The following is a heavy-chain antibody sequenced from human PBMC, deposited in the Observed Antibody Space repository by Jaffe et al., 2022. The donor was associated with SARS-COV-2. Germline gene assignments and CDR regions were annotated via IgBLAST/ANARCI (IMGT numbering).Heavy chain of an antibody. D-gene: IGHD2-2*01. J-gene: IGHJ6*02. CDR2: ISSTSRSI. Sequence: EVQLVESGGGLEQPGGSLRLSCAASRFTFSNYSMNWVRQAPGKGLEWVSYISSTSRSIYYADSVQGRFTISRDNAKNSVYLQMNSLRDEDTAVYYCARGTAYYFGMDVWGQGTTVIVSS. CDR3: ARGTAYYFGMDV. V-gene: IGHV3-48*02. CDR1: RFTFSNYS.